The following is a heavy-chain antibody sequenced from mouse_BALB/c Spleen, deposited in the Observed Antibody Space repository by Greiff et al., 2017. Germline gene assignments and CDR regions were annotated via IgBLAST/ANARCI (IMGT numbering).Heavy chain of an antibody. V-gene: IGHV5-6-5*01. Sequence: EVHLVESGGGLVKPGGSLKLSCAASGFTFSSYAMSWVRQTPEKRLEWVASISSGGSTYYPDSVKGRFTISRDNARNILYLQMSSLRSEDTAMYYCARGPHYGSSFYFDYWGQGTTLTVSA. CDR1: GFTFSSYA. J-gene: IGHJ2*01. D-gene: IGHD1-1*01. CDR2: ISSGGST. CDR3: ARGPHYGSSFYFDY.